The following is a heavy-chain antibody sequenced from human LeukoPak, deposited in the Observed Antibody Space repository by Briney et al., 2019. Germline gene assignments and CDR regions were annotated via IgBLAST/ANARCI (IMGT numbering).Heavy chain of an antibody. CDR1: GFTFANYA. J-gene: IGHJ4*02. Sequence: PGGSLRLSCAASGFTFANYAMSWVRQGPGKGLEWVSTISGSGGSTYYADSVKGRFTIFRDNSKNTLFLQMNSLRADDTAVYFCAKDQKSIAATGYDYWGQGTLVTVSS. CDR2: ISGSGGST. CDR3: AKDQKSIAATGYDY. V-gene: IGHV3-23*01. D-gene: IGHD6-13*01.